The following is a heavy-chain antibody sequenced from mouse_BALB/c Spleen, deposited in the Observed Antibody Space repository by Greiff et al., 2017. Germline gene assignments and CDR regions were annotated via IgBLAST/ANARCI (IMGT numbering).Heavy chain of an antibody. V-gene: IGHV5-6-4*01. CDR2: ISSGGSYT. CDR3: TEGDY. J-gene: IGHJ4*01. CDR1: GFTFSSYT. Sequence: EVKLMESGGGLVKPGGSLKLSCAASGFTFSSYTMSWVRQTPEKMLEWVATISSGGSYTYYPDSVKGRFTISRDNAKNTLYLQMSSLKSEDTAMYYCTEGDYWGQGTSVPVSS.